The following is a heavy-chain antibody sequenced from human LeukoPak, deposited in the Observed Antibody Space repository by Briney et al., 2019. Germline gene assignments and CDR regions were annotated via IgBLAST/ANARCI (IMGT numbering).Heavy chain of an antibody. CDR1: GFTFSSYW. D-gene: IGHD3-3*01. V-gene: IGHV3-74*01. Sequence: PGGPLRLSCAASGFTFSSYWMHWVRQAPGKGLVWVSRISNDGSSTSYADSVKGRFTISRDNAKNTLYLQMNSLRVENTAVYYCARVGDXWYGYYPDYWGQGTLVTVSS. J-gene: IGHJ4*02. CDR3: ARVGDXWYGYYPDY. CDR2: ISNDGSST.